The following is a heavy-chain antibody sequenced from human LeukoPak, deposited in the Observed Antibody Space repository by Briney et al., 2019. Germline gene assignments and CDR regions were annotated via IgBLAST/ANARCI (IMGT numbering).Heavy chain of an antibody. D-gene: IGHD6-13*01. Sequence: GASVTVSCKASGYTFTDYYIHWVRQAPGQGLEWMGWINPNNGGTNYAQKLQGRVTMTTDTSTSTAYMELRSLRSDDTAVYYCARAQQLTSYYFDYWGQGTLVTVSS. CDR2: INPNNGGT. CDR1: GYTFTDYY. CDR3: ARAQQLTSYYFDY. V-gene: IGHV1-2*02. J-gene: IGHJ4*02.